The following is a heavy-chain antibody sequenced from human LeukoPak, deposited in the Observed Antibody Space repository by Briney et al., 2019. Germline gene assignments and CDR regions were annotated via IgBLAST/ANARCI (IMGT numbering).Heavy chain of an antibody. V-gene: IGHV4-34*04. J-gene: IGHJ4*02. CDR1: GGSFSGYY. Sequence: SETLSLTCAVYGGSFSGYYWSWIRHPPGKGLEWIGEINHSGNTNNSPTLKSRGTMSVDTSKNQFSLNLSSVTAADTAVYYCARGYAKVAAVRGRIITGAIYCDSWGQGTLVSVSS. CDR2: INHSGNT. D-gene: IGHD3-10*01. CDR3: ARGYAKVAAVRGRIITGAIYCDS.